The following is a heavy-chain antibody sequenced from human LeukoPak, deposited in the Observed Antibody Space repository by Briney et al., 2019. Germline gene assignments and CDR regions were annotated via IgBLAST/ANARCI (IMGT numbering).Heavy chain of an antibody. D-gene: IGHD1-20*01. Sequence: SETLSLTCTVSGGSISSYYRSWIRQPPGKGLEWIGYIYYSGSTNYNPSLKSRVTISVDTSKNQFSLKLSSVTAADTAVYYCASSITGTPYYFDYWGQGTLVTVSS. V-gene: IGHV4-59*01. J-gene: IGHJ4*02. CDR2: IYYSGST. CDR1: GGSISSYY. CDR3: ASSITGTPYYFDY.